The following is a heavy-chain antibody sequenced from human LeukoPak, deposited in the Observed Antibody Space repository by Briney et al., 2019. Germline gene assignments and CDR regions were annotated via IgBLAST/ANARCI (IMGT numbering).Heavy chain of an antibody. Sequence: SETLSLTCTVSNGSISSYHWSWIRQPPGKGLEWIGYIYYTGSTYYNPSLKSRATISTDTSKNQFSLRLSSVTAADTAVYYCARGNILTGYCFDFWGQGALVTVSS. CDR1: NGSISSYH. CDR2: IYYTGST. D-gene: IGHD3-9*01. CDR3: ARGNILTGYCFDF. V-gene: IGHV4-59*12. J-gene: IGHJ4*02.